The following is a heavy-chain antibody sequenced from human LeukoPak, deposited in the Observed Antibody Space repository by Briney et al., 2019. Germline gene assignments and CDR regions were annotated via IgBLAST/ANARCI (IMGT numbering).Heavy chain of an antibody. D-gene: IGHD5-18*01. CDR3: ARAPPSTLGYAYAPLDN. J-gene: IGHJ4*02. CDR1: GGSFSGYY. V-gene: IGHV4-34*01. Sequence: SETLSLTCAVYGGSFSGYYWSWIRQPPGKGLEWIGEINHSGSTNYNPSLTSRVTISVAPSKNQFSLKLSSVPAAASAFYSCARAPPSTLGYAYAPLDNWGPGALFTVSS. CDR2: INHSGST.